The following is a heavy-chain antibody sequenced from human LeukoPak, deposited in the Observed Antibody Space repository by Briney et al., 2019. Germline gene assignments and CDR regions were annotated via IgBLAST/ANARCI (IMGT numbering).Heavy chain of an antibody. CDR3: AKDLAWGLDY. CDR1: GFAFRSYG. V-gene: IGHV3-23*01. J-gene: IGHJ4*02. Sequence: GGSMRLSCAASGFAFRSYGMSWVRQAPGKGLEWVSAISGNGVGTYYADSVKGRFTISRDNSKNTLYLQMNNLRAEDTAVYYCAKDLAWGLDYWGQGTPVTVSS. CDR2: ISGNGVGT. D-gene: IGHD7-27*01.